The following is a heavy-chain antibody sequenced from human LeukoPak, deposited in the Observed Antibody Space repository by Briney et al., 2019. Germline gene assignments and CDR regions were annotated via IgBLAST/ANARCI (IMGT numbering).Heavy chain of an antibody. Sequence: GGSLRLSCAASGFTFSSYRMSWVRQAPGKGLEWVANIKQDGSEKYYVDSVKGRFTISKDNAKNSLYLQMSSLRAEDTAVYYCARDELCSGGSCYSVDYWGQGTLVTVSS. J-gene: IGHJ4*02. CDR1: GFTFSSYR. CDR3: ARDELCSGGSCYSVDY. V-gene: IGHV3-7*01. D-gene: IGHD2-15*01. CDR2: IKQDGSEK.